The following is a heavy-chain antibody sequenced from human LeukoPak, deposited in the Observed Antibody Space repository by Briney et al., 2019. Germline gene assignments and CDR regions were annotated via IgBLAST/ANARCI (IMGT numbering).Heavy chain of an antibody. J-gene: IGHJ4*02. D-gene: IGHD6-19*01. V-gene: IGHV3-30*04. CDR2: MSYDGSNK. CDR1: GFTFSSYA. Sequence: QPGGSLRLSCAASGFTFSSYAMHWVRQARGKGLEWVAVMSYDGSNKYYADSVRGRFTVSRDNSKNTLYLQMNSLRAEDTAVYYCARDRGSSGWFLYWGQGTLVTVSS. CDR3: ARDRGSSGWFLY.